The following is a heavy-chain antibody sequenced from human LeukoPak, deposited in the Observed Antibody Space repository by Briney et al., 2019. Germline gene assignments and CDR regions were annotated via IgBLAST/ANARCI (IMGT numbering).Heavy chain of an antibody. CDR2: INPGNSDS. V-gene: IGHV5-51*01. CDR1: GYSFTTYW. J-gene: IGHJ4*02. CDR3: ARHGRPPAAAPNFDF. Sequence: GESLKISCEGSGYSFTTYWIGWVRQMPGKGLEWMGIINPGNSDSRYSPSFRGQVTISADKSTSTAYLQWSSLKASDTAMYYCARHGRPPAAAPNFDFWGPGTLVTVSS. D-gene: IGHD2-2*01.